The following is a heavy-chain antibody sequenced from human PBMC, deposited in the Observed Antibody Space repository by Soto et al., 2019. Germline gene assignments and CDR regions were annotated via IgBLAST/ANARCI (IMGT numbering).Heavy chain of an antibody. J-gene: IGHJ3*02. V-gene: IGHV4-4*02. CDR2: VYHSGNT. Sequence: SETLSLTCAVSGDSISSDKWWSWVRQPPGKGLEWIGEVYHSGNTNYNPSLKSRVTISEDTSKNQFSLKLSSVTAADTAVYYCAREKLGIRAFDIWGQGTMVTVSS. CDR1: GDSISSDKW. CDR3: AREKLGIRAFDI. D-gene: IGHD7-27*01.